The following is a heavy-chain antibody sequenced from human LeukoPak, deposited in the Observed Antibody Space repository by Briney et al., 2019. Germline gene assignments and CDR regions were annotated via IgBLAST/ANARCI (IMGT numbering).Heavy chain of an antibody. Sequence: GESLKISCKGSGYSFTSYWIGWVRQMPGKGLEWMGIIYPGDSDTRYSPPFQGQVTISADKSISTAYLQWSSLKASDTAMYYCAGQFCSSTSCYLLDYWGQGTLVTVSS. CDR3: AGQFCSSTSCYLLDY. J-gene: IGHJ4*02. CDR2: IYPGDSDT. V-gene: IGHV5-51*01. CDR1: GYSFTSYW. D-gene: IGHD2-2*01.